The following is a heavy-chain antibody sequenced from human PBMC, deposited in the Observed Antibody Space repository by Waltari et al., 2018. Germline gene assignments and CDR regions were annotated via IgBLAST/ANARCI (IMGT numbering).Heavy chain of an antibody. V-gene: IGHV4-39*07. CDR1: DDSTRYSSYF. CDR3: ARGGYYYDTLGDS. CDR2: VYISGTT. D-gene: IGHD3-22*01. Sequence: LQLQESGPGLVKASETLSLNCTISDDSTRYSSYFWGWIRQPPGKGLEWIGSVYISGTTSSNPSLKGRVTMSLETSKNQFSLKLKSVTAADTAVYYCARGGYYYDTLGDSWGQGTLVTVSS. J-gene: IGHJ5*01.